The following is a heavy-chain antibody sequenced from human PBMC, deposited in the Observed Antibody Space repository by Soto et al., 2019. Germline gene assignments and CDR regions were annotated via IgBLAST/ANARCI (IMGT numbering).Heavy chain of an antibody. J-gene: IGHJ6*03. CDR2: MNPNSGNT. CDR1: GYTFTSYD. Sequence: ASVKVSCKASGYTFTSYDINWVRQATGQGLEWMGWMNPNSGNTGYAQKFQGRVTMTRNTSISTAYMELSSLRSEDTAVYYCARGMTTVTGPYYYYYMDVWGKGTTVTVSS. V-gene: IGHV1-8*01. D-gene: IGHD4-17*01. CDR3: ARGMTTVTGPYYYYYMDV.